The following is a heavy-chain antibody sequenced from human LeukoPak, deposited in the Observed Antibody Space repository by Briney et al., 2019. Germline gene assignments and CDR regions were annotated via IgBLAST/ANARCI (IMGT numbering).Heavy chain of an antibody. J-gene: IGHJ4*02. V-gene: IGHV1-2*02. CDR1: GYTFTGYY. D-gene: IGHD6-19*01. CDR3: AREGIAVAGDY. Sequence: GASVKVSCKASGYTFTGYYMHWVRQAPGQGLEWMGWINPNSGDTNYAQKLQGRVTMTTDTSTSTAYMELRSLRSDDTAVYYCAREGIAVAGDYWGQGTLVTVSS. CDR2: INPNSGDT.